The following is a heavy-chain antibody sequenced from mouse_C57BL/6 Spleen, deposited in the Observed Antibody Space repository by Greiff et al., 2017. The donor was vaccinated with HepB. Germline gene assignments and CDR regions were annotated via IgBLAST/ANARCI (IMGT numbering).Heavy chain of an antibody. CDR3: ARDQSSNGFAY. D-gene: IGHD2-5*01. CDR2: ISDGGSYT. Sequence: EVMLVESGGGLVKPGGSLKLSCAASGFTFSSYAMSWVRQTPEKRLEWVATISDGGSYTYYPDNVKGRFTISRDNAKNNLYLQMSHLKSEDTAMYYCARDQSSNGFAYWGQGTLVTVSA. CDR1: GFTFSSYA. J-gene: IGHJ3*01. V-gene: IGHV5-4*01.